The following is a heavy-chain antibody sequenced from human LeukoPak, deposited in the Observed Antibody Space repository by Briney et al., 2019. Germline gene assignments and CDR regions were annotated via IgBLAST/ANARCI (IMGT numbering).Heavy chain of an antibody. CDR2: ISGSGGST. V-gene: IGHV3-23*01. CDR3: ARGWHGVEDNWFDP. D-gene: IGHD4-17*01. Sequence: GGSLRLSCAASGFTFSSYAMSWVRQAPGKGLEWVSAISGSGGSTYYADSVKGRFTISRDNSKNTLYLQMNSLRAEDTAVYYCARGWHGVEDNWFDPWGQGTLVTVSS. CDR1: GFTFSSYA. J-gene: IGHJ5*02.